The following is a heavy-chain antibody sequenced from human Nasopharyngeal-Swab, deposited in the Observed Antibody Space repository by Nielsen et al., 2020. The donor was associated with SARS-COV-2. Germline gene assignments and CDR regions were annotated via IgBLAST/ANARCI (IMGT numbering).Heavy chain of an antibody. Sequence: SETLSLTCAVYGGSFSGYYWSWIRQPPGKGLEWIGEINHSGSTNYNPSLKSRVTMSVDTSKNQFSLKLSSVTAADTAVYYCARDEEMATTDYGMDVWGQGTTVTVSS. J-gene: IGHJ6*02. D-gene: IGHD5-24*01. CDR1: GGSFSGYY. CDR2: INHSGST. V-gene: IGHV4-34*01. CDR3: ARDEEMATTDYGMDV.